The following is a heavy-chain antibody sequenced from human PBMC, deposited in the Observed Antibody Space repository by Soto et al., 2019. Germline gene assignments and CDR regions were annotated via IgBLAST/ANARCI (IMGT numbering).Heavy chain of an antibody. D-gene: IGHD6-19*01. CDR1: GFTFTSYA. V-gene: IGHV3-23*01. Sequence: GGSLRLSCAASGFTFTSYAFSWVRQAPGKGLEWFSSISGSAGNTYYTDSVKGRFTISRDNSKDTLYLEMNSLRAEDTAIYYCAKDQGSSGWRGGAFFDNSGLGPLVTVSS. CDR2: ISGSAGNT. CDR3: AKDQGSSGWRGGAFFDN. J-gene: IGHJ4*02.